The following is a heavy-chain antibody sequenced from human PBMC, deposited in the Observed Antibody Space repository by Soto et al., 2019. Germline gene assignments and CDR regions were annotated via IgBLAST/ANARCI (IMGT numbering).Heavy chain of an antibody. Sequence: PSETLSLTCTVSGGSISSSDFYWGWLRQTPGKGLEFIGSMYYSGTTYYNPSLKSRLSLSGDPSKNLFSLSLTSVTAADSAAYYCARDGTYCGDDCFYFWGPGTLVTVSS. CDR2: MYYSGTT. V-gene: IGHV4-39*02. CDR3: ARDGTYCGDDCFYF. J-gene: IGHJ4*02. D-gene: IGHD2-21*01. CDR1: GGSISSSDFY.